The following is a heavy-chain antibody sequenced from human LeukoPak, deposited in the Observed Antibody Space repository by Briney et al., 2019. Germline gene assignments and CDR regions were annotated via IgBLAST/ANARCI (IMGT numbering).Heavy chain of an antibody. D-gene: IGHD3-3*01. CDR1: GCSFTNHA. CDR2: INPSGGST. V-gene: IGHV1-46*01. Sequence: ASVKVSCKASGCSFTNHAMDWVRQAPGQGLEWMGIINPSGGSTGYAQKFQGRVTMTRDTSTSTVYMELSSLRSEDTAVYYCARCSLGIFGEYYYYYYMDVWGKGTTVTVSS. CDR3: ARCSLGIFGEYYYYYYMDV. J-gene: IGHJ6*03.